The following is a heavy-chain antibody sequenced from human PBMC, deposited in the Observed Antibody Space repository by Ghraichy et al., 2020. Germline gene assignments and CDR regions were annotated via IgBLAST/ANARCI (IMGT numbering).Heavy chain of an antibody. D-gene: IGHD2-15*01. J-gene: IGHJ6*02. V-gene: IGHV1-69*13. CDR1: GGTFSSYA. CDR3: ASFGYCSGGSCYSSDYYYGMDV. Sequence: SVKVSCKASGGTFSSYAISWVRQAPGQGLEWMGGIIPIFGTANYAQKFQGRVTITADESTSTAYMELSSLRSEDTAVYYCASFGYCSGGSCYSSDYYYGMDVWGQGTTVTVSS. CDR2: IIPIFGTA.